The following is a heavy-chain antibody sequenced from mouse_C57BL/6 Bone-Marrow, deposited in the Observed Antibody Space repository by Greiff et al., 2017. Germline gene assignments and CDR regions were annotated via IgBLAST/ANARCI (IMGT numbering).Heavy chain of an antibody. D-gene: IGHD3-2*02. J-gene: IGHJ2*01. CDR3: ARSGDSSGY. CDR2: IYPGSGST. CDR1: GYTFTSYW. V-gene: IGHV1-55*01. Sequence: VKLQQPGAELVKPGASVKMSCKASGYTFTSYWITWVKQRPGQGLEWIGDIYPGSGSTNYNEKFKSKAKLTGDSSSSTAYMQLSSLTSEDSAVDYCARSGDSSGYWGQGTTLTVSS.